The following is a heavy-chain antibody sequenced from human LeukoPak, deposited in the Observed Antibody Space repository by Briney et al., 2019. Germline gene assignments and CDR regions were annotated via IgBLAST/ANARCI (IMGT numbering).Heavy chain of an antibody. D-gene: IGHD4-17*01. V-gene: IGHV4-31*03. CDR2: IYYSGST. J-gene: IGHJ5*02. CDR1: GGSISSGGYY. Sequence: SEALSLTCTVSGGSISSGGYYWSWIRQHPGKGLEWIGYIYYSGSTYYNPSLRSRVTISVDTSKSQFSLKLSSVTAADTAVYYCARVRDYGHKFDPWGQGTLVTVSS. CDR3: ARVRDYGHKFDP.